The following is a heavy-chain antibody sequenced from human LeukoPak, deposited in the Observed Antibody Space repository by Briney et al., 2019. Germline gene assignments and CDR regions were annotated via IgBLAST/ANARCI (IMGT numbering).Heavy chain of an antibody. CDR1: GFTVSSNY. Sequence: GGSLRLSCAASGFTVSSNYMSWVRQAPGKGLEWVANIKQDGSEKYYVGSVKGRFTISRDNAKNSLYLQMSSLRADDTAVYYCARDRLLYYYDSGPTGHFQHWGQGTLVTV. CDR3: ARDRLLYYYDSGPTGHFQH. J-gene: IGHJ1*01. D-gene: IGHD3-22*01. CDR2: IKQDGSEK. V-gene: IGHV3-7*01.